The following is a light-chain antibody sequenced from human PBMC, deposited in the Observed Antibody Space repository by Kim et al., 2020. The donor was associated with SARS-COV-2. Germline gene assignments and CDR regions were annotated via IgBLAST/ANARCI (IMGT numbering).Light chain of an antibody. CDR1: QSISSW. Sequence: DIQMTQSPSTLSASVGDRVTITCRASQSISSWFAWYQQKPGKAPKLLIYDASSLESGIPSRFSGSGSGTEFTLTISSLQPDDFATYYCKQYNSSPYTFSQETKLEIK. V-gene: IGKV1-5*01. CDR3: KQYNSSPYT. J-gene: IGKJ2*01. CDR2: DAS.